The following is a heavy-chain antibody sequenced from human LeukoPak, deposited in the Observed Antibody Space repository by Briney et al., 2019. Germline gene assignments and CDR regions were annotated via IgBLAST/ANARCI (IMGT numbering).Heavy chain of an antibody. D-gene: IGHD6-19*01. Sequence: GSSVKVSCKASGGTFSSYAISWVRQAPGQGLEWMGGIIPIFGTANYAQKLQGRVTMTTDTSTSTAYMELRSLRSDDTAVYYCARAIAVAGPLGYWGQGTLVTVSS. V-gene: IGHV1-69*05. CDR1: GGTFSSYA. CDR2: IIPIFGTA. J-gene: IGHJ4*02. CDR3: ARAIAVAGPLGY.